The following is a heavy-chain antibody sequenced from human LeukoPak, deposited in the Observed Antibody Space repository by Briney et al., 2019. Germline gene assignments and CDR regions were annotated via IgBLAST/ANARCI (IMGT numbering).Heavy chain of an antibody. CDR3: ARGLRYGYSSSWYFDY. V-gene: IGHV3-7*03. CDR2: IKQDGSEK. D-gene: IGHD6-13*01. J-gene: IGHJ4*02. CDR1: GFTFSSYW. Sequence: PGGSLRLSCAASGFTFSSYWMSWVRQAPGKGQEWVANIKQDGSEKYYVDSVKGRFTISRDNAKNSLYLQMNSLRAEDTAVYYCARGLRYGYSSSWYFDYWGQGTLVTVSS.